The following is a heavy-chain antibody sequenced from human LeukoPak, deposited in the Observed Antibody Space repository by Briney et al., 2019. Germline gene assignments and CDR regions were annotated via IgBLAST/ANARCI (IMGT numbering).Heavy chain of an antibody. Sequence: GASVKVSCKTSGYMFANYGITWVRQAPGQGLEWLGWIKPYNGDTNYVQKIQGRVTMTTDMSTNTAYMELRSLRFDDTAVYYCAREHQNSWDEFDHWGQGTLVAVSS. CDR1: GYMFANYG. J-gene: IGHJ4*02. CDR3: AREHQNSWDEFDH. CDR2: IKPYNGDT. V-gene: IGHV1-18*01. D-gene: IGHD2-15*01.